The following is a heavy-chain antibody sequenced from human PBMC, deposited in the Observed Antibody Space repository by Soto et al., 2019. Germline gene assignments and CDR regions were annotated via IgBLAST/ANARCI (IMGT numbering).Heavy chain of an antibody. D-gene: IGHD2-15*01. Sequence: QVQLVQSGAEVKKPGASVKVSCKASGYTFTSYGISWVRQAPGQGLEWMGWISAYNGNTNYAQKLQGRVTMTTDTSTSTAYMEMRSLRSDDTAVYYCAIEDTQRYCSGGSCLNWGKGTLVTVSS. CDR1: GYTFTSYG. CDR3: AIEDTQRYCSGGSCLN. V-gene: IGHV1-18*01. J-gene: IGHJ4*02. CDR2: ISAYNGNT.